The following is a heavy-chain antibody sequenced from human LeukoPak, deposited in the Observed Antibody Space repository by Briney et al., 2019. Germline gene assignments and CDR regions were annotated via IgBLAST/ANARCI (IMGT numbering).Heavy chain of an antibody. D-gene: IGHD6-13*01. CDR3: ARKGSNRSTQFDY. V-gene: IGHV4-59*08. J-gene: IGHJ4*02. Sequence: PSETLSLTCTVSGDSITSYYWSWIRQPPGKGLEWIGYVYYSGSTSYNPSLKSRVTISVDTSKKQFSLRLSSVTAADTALYYCARKGSNRSTQFDYWGQGTLVTVSS. CDR1: GDSITSYY. CDR2: VYYSGST.